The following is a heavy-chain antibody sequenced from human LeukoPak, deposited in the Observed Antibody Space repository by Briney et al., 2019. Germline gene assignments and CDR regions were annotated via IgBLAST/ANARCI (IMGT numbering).Heavy chain of an antibody. Sequence: GGSLRLSCAASGFTFSSYEMNWVRQAPGKGLEWVSYISSSGSTIYYADSVKGRFTISRDNAKNSLYLQMNSLRVEDTAVYYCARAQRGYSYGDDFDYWGQGTLVTVSS. CDR2: ISSSGSTI. D-gene: IGHD5-18*01. V-gene: IGHV3-48*03. CDR1: GFTFSSYE. CDR3: ARAQRGYSYGDDFDY. J-gene: IGHJ4*02.